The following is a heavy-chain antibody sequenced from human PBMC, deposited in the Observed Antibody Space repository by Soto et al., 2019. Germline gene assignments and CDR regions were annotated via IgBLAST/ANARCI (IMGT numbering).Heavy chain of an antibody. D-gene: IGHD2-15*01. V-gene: IGHV4-39*01. CDR3: ARSVVAATPRPWRWFDP. CDR2: IYYSGST. CDR1: GGSISSSSYY. Sequence: PSETLSLTCTVSGGSISSSSYYWGWIRQPPGKGLEWIGSIYYSGSTYYNPSLKSRVTISVDTSKNQFSLKLSSVTAADTAVYYCARSVVAATPRPWRWFDPWGQGILVTVSS. J-gene: IGHJ5*02.